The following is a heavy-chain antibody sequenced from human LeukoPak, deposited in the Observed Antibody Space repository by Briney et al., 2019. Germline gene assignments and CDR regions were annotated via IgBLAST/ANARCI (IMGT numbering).Heavy chain of an antibody. D-gene: IGHD3-10*01. Sequence: PGGSLRLSCAASGFTFSSYGMQWVRQAPGKGLEWVAVIWYDGSEKYYADSVKGRFTISRDNSKNTVYLQMNSLRAEDTAVYYCAKDFASGYGSLDYWGQGTLVTVSS. V-gene: IGHV3-33*06. J-gene: IGHJ4*02. CDR2: IWYDGSEK. CDR1: GFTFSSYG. CDR3: AKDFASGYGSLDY.